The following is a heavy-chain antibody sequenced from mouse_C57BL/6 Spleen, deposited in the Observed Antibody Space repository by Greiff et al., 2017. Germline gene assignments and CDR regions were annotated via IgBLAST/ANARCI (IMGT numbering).Heavy chain of an antibody. J-gene: IGHJ3*01. V-gene: IGHV2-9-1*01. CDR2: IWPGGGT. CDR1: GFSLTSYA. D-gene: IGHD2-4*01. CDR3: ARDYDYDGRGCAD. Sequence: QVQLQQSGPGLVAPSQSLSITCTVSGFSLTSYAISWVRQPPGMGLEWLGVIWPGGGTNYNSALKSRLSISKDNSKSKVCLKMNSLQTDDTARYYCARDYDYDGRGCADWGQGTLVTVSA.